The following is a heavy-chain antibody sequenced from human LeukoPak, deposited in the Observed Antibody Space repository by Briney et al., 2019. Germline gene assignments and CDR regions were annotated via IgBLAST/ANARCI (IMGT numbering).Heavy chain of an antibody. J-gene: IGHJ4*02. Sequence: PSETLSLTCTVSGGSISSSSYYWGWIRQPPGKGLEWIGSIYYSGSTYYNPSLKSRVTISVDTSKNQFSLKLSSVTAADTAVYYCARQEVLPFRFFFDYWGQGTLVTVSS. CDR1: GGSISSSSYY. V-gene: IGHV4-39*01. CDR2: IYYSGST. D-gene: IGHD3-3*01. CDR3: ARQEVLPFRFFFDY.